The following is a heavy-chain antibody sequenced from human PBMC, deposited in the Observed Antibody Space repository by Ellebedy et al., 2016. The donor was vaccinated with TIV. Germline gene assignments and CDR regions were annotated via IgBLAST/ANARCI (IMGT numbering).Heavy chain of an antibody. D-gene: IGHD3-22*01. Sequence: PGGSLRLSCAASGFTLSNYWMSWVRQAPGKGLEWVANIKQDGSEKYYVDSVKGRFTISRDNAKNSLYLQMNSLRAEDTAVYYCATLDYYDSGRRAFDIWGQGTMVTVSS. CDR3: ATLDYYDSGRRAFDI. V-gene: IGHV3-7*01. CDR2: IKQDGSEK. J-gene: IGHJ3*02. CDR1: GFTLSNYW.